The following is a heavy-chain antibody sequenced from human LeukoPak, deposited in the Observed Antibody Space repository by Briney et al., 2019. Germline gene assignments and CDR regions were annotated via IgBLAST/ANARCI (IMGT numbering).Heavy chain of an antibody. V-gene: IGHV3-21*01. D-gene: IGHD3-22*01. J-gene: IGHJ3*02. CDR3: ARDYDSSGYGTEAFDI. Sequence: PGGSLRLSCAASGFTFSSYSMNWVRQAPGKGLEWVSSISSSSSYIYYADSVKGRFTISRDNAKNSLYLQMNSLRAEDTAVYYCARDYDSSGYGTEAFDIWGQGTMVTVSS. CDR1: GFTFSSYS. CDR2: ISSSSSYI.